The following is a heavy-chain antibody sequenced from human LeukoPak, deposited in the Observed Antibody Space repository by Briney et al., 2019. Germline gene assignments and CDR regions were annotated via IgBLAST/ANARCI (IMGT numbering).Heavy chain of an antibody. D-gene: IGHD6-13*01. Sequence: GGSLRLSCAASGFTFDDYAMHWVRQAPGKGLEWVSGISWNSGSIGYADFVKGRFTISRDNAKNSLYLQMNSLRAEDTALYYCAKDRGSSWSQTYYFDYWGQGTLVTVSS. CDR2: ISWNSGSI. V-gene: IGHV3-9*01. CDR1: GFTFDDYA. J-gene: IGHJ4*02. CDR3: AKDRGSSWSQTYYFDY.